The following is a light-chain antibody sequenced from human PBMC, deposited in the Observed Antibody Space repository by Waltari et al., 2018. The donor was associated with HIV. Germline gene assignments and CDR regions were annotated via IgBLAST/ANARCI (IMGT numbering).Light chain of an antibody. Sequence: EIVLTQSPGTLSFSPGERATLSCRASQSISSNYLSWYQQKPGQAPRLRIYGEASRSTGIPARFSGSGSGTDFTLTISRLEPEDFSVYYCQHYGRSPGYTFGQGTKLEIK. CDR1: QSISSNY. CDR3: QHYGRSPGYT. J-gene: IGKJ2*01. CDR2: GEA. V-gene: IGKV3-20*01.